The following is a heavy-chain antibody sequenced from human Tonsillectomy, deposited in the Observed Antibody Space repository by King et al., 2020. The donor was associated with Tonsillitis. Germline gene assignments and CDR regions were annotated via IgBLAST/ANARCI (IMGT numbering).Heavy chain of an antibody. CDR3: SRLRGYCSSTSCNRYYYYYMDV. V-gene: IGHV4-34*01. CDR2: INHSGST. J-gene: IGHJ6*03. CDR1: GGSFSGYY. D-gene: IGHD2-2*01. Sequence: VQLQQWGAGLLKPSETLSLTCAVSGGSFSGYYWSWIRQPPGKGLEWIGEINHSGSTNYNPSLKSRVTISVDTSKNQFSLKLSSVTAADTAVYYCSRLRGYCSSTSCNRYYYYYMDVWGKGTTVTVSS.